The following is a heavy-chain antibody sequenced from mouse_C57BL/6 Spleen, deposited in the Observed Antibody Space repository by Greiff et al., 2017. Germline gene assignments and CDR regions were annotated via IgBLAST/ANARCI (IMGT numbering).Heavy chain of an antibody. CDR1: GYTFTSYW. J-gene: IGHJ2*01. CDR3: ARSGLREYFDY. CDR2: IDPSDSYT. D-gene: IGHD1-3*01. V-gene: IGHV1-69*01. Sequence: VQLQQPGAELVMPGASVKLSCKASGYTFTSYWMHWVKQRPGQGLEWIGEIDPSDSYTNYNQKFKGKSTLTVDKSSSTAYMQLSSLTSEDSAVYYCARSGLREYFDYWGQGTTLTVSS.